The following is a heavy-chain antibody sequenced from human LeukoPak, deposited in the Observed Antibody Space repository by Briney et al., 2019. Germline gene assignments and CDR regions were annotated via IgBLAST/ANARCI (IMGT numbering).Heavy chain of an antibody. J-gene: IGHJ4*02. Sequence: GGSLRLSCAAPGFTFSNSWMSWVRQAPGKGLEWIGRIKSKTDGGTTDYAAPVKGRFTISRDDSKNTLFLQMNSLKTEDTAVYYCTTIKLGTFDYWGQGILVTVSS. CDR2: IKSKTDGGTT. CDR1: GFTFSNSW. D-gene: IGHD3-3*02. V-gene: IGHV3-15*01. CDR3: TTIKLGTFDY.